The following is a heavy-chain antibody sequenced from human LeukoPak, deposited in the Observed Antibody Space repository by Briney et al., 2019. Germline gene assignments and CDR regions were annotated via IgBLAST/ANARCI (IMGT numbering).Heavy chain of an antibody. CDR3: ARDLNLRYYFDY. J-gene: IGHJ4*02. D-gene: IGHD1-14*01. Sequence: ASVKVSCKASGCTFTGYYMHWVRQAPGQGLEWMGWINPNSGGTNYAQKFQGRVTMTRDTSISTAYMELSRLRSDDTAVYYCARDLNLRYYFDYWGQGTLVTVSS. V-gene: IGHV1-2*02. CDR1: GCTFTGYY. CDR2: INPNSGGT.